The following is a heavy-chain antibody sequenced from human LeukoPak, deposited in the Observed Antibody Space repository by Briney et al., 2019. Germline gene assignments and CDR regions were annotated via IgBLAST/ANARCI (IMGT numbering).Heavy chain of an antibody. CDR1: GYSISSGYY. Sequence: PSETLSLTCAVSGYSISSGYYWGWIRQPPGKGLEWIGSIYHSGSTYYNPSLKSRVTISVDTSKNQFSLKLSSVTAADTAVYYCARESEVFNRASDYWGQGTLVTVPS. D-gene: IGHD3-3*01. J-gene: IGHJ4*02. CDR3: ARESEVFNRASDY. V-gene: IGHV4-38-2*02. CDR2: IYHSGST.